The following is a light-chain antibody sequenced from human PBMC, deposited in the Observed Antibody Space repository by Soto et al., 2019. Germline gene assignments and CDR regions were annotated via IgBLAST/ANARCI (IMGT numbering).Light chain of an antibody. CDR1: SSNIGADYA. CDR3: QSYDTSLSAVV. Sequence: QSVLTQPPSVSGAPGQRVTISCTGSSSNIGADYAVHWYQQLPGTAPKLLIYGNNNRPSGVPDRFSGSKSGTSASLAITGLQTEDESDYFCQSYDTSLSAVVFGGGTEVTVL. J-gene: IGLJ2*01. V-gene: IGLV1-40*01. CDR2: GNN.